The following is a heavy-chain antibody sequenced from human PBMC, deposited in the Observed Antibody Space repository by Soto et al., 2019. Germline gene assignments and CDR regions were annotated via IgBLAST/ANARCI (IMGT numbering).Heavy chain of an antibody. Sequence: ASVKVSCKASGYTFTSYYIKWVRQATGQGVEWMGWMNPNSGNTGYAQKFQGRVTMTRNTSISTAYMELSSLRSEDTAVYYCARGRGDIVLMVYAKYFDYWGQGTLVTAPQ. CDR2: MNPNSGNT. J-gene: IGHJ4*02. CDR1: GYTFTSYY. D-gene: IGHD2-8*01. CDR3: ARGRGDIVLMVYAKYFDY. V-gene: IGHV1-8*01.